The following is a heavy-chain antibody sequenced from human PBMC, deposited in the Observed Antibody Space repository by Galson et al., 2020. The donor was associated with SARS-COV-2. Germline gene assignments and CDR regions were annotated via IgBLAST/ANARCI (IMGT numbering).Heavy chain of an antibody. D-gene: IGHD2-2*01. V-gene: IGHV3-7*03. CDR3: AKEGGIVVVPATTNYFDY. Sequence: GESLKISCAASSFTFSNYWMSWVRQAPGKGLEWVATIRQDGSEKYYVDSVRGRFTISRDNAKNSLFLQMDSLRAEDTAVYYCAKEGGIVVVPATTNYFDYWGQGTLVTVSS. J-gene: IGHJ4*02. CDR1: SFTFSNYW. CDR2: IRQDGSEK.